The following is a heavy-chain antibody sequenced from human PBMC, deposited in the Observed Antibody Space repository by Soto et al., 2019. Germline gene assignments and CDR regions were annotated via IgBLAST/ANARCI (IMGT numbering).Heavy chain of an antibody. Sequence: QVQLVESGGGVVQPGRSLRLSCAASGFTFSSYGMHWVRQAPGKGPEWVAVISYDGSNKYYADSVKGRFTISRDNSKNTLYLQMNSLRAEDTAVYYCAKDWSYYGSGSGLHYYYYGMDVWGQGTTVTVSS. CDR1: GFTFSSYG. J-gene: IGHJ6*02. CDR3: AKDWSYYGSGSGLHYYYYGMDV. D-gene: IGHD3-10*01. CDR2: ISYDGSNK. V-gene: IGHV3-30*18.